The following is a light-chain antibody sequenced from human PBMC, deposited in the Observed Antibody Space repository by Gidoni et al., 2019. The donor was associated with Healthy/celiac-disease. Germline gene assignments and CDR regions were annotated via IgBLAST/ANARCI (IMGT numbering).Light chain of an antibody. CDR1: QGISSY. CDR3: QPYYSYPPIT. Sequence: AIRMTQSPSSFSASTGDRVTITCRASQGISSYLAWYQQKPGKAPKLLIYAASTLQSGVPSRFSGSGSGTDFTLTIGCLQSEDFATYYCQPYYSYPPITFGQGTRLEIK. CDR2: AAS. V-gene: IGKV1-8*01. J-gene: IGKJ5*01.